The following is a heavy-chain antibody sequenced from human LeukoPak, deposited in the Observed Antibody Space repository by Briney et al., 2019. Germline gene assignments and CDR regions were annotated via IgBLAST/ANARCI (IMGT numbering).Heavy chain of an antibody. D-gene: IGHD3-3*01. Sequence: GGSLRLSCATSGFTFSSYWMHWIRQAPGKGLMWVSDIANNGSSTTYADSVKGRFSIYRDNAKNTVYLQMDSLRAEDTAVYFCARRYDGARCYWGLGTLVTVSS. CDR1: GFTFSSYW. CDR3: ARRYDGARCY. CDR2: IANNGSST. V-gene: IGHV3-74*03. J-gene: IGHJ4*02.